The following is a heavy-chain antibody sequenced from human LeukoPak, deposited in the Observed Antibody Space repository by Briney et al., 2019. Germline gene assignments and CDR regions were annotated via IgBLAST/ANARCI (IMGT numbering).Heavy chain of an antibody. CDR1: GGSISSYY. D-gene: IGHD3-3*01. CDR3: ARDRGYDFWSENWFDP. Sequence: PSETLSLTCTVSGGSISSYYWSWIRQPAGKGLEWIGSIYYSGSTYYNPSLKSRVTISVDTSKNQFSLKLSSVTAADTAVYYCARDRGYDFWSENWFDPWGQGTLVTVSS. V-gene: IGHV4-4*07. J-gene: IGHJ5*02. CDR2: IYYSGST.